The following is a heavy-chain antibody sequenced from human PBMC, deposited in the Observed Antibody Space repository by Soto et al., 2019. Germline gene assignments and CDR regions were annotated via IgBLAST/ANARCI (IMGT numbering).Heavy chain of an antibody. V-gene: IGHV1-18*01. CDR3: ATSSAGGVGQYVDAFDL. CDR1: NYAFTYNA. D-gene: IGHD3-16*01. CDR2: IGPNSGST. Sequence: QVQLVQSGPEVKKPGASVKVSCKASNYAFTYNAINWVRQAPGHGLEWMGWIGPNSGSTNYAQDLQGRVTMTTDTSANTAYMELWSVRSDDTAIYYCATSSAGGVGQYVDAFDLWGQGTLVTVSS. J-gene: IGHJ3*01.